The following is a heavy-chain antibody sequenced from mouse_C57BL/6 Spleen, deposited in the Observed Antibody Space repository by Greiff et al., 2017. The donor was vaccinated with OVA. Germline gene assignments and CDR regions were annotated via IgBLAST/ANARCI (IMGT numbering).Heavy chain of an antibody. D-gene: IGHD2-12*01. Sequence: QVQLQQSGPELVKPGASVKISCKASGYSFTSYYIHWVKQRPGQGLEWIGWIYPGSGNTKYNEKFKGKATLTADTSSSTAYMQLSSLTSEDSAVCYCYYSEPAGAMDYWGQGTSVTVSS. V-gene: IGHV1-66*01. J-gene: IGHJ4*01. CDR3: YYSEPAGAMDY. CDR1: GYSFTSYY. CDR2: IYPGSGNT.